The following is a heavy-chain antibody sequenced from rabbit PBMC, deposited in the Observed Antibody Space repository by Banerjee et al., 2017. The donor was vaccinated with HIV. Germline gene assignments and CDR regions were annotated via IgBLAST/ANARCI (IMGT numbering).Heavy chain of an antibody. V-gene: IGHV1S47*01. CDR1: GFDITKYG. D-gene: IGHD8-1*01. Sequence: QEQLEESGGGLVKPEGSLTLTCKASGFDITKYGVTWVRQAPGKGLEWIGYIDPIFGVSYYATWVNGRFTISSHDAQNTLYLQLTSLTAADTATYFCARDGAGGSYFALWGPGTLVTVS. J-gene: IGHJ4*01. CDR3: ARDGAGGSYFAL. CDR2: IDPIFGVS.